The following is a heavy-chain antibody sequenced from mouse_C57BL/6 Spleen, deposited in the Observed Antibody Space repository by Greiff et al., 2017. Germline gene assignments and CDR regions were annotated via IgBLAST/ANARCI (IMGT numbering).Heavy chain of an antibody. J-gene: IGHJ3*01. CDR2: IDPETGGT. CDR3: YYSNYFAY. Sequence: QVQLQQSGAELVRPGASVTLSCKASGYTFTDYEMHWVKQTPVPGLEWIGAIDPETGGTAYNQKFKGKAILTADKSSSTAYMELRSLTSEDSAVYYCYYSNYFAYWGQGTLVTVSA. CDR1: GYTFTDYE. D-gene: IGHD2-5*01. V-gene: IGHV1-15*01.